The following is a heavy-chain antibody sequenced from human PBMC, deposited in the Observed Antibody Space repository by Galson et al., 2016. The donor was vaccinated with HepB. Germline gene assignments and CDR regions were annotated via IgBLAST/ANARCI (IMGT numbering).Heavy chain of an antibody. D-gene: IGHD2-21*02. CDR3: AKDPIQCGGDCTRASYYFDY. CDR1: GFTLSSNA. Sequence: SLRLSCAASGFTLSSNAMAWVRQAPGKGLEWVSAIGGSDDRTDYADSVKGRFSISRDSSKNTLYLQMNSLRAEDTAVYYCAKDPIQCGGDCTRASYYFDYWGQGRLVTVSS. V-gene: IGHV3-23*01. CDR2: IGGSDDRT. J-gene: IGHJ4*02.